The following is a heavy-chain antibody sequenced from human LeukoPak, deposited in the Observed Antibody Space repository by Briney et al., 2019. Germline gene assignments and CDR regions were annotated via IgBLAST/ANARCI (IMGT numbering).Heavy chain of an antibody. CDR1: GGTFSSYA. CDR2: IIPIFGTA. V-gene: IGHV1-69*05. J-gene: IGHJ6*03. Sequence: SVKVFCKASGGTFSSYAISWVRQAPGQGLEWMGGIIPIFGTANYAQKFQGRVTITTDESTSTAYMELSSLRSEDTAVYYCARDRGYSYGPAGYYYMDVWGKGTTVTVSS. D-gene: IGHD5-18*01. CDR3: ARDRGYSYGPAGYYYMDV.